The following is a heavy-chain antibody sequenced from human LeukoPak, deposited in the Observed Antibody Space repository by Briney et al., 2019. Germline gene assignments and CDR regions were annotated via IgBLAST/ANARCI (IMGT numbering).Heavy chain of an antibody. J-gene: IGHJ4*02. CDR3: AKDSNWIFDY. CDR1: GFTFSSYG. D-gene: IGHD1-1*01. CDR2: ISYDGSNK. V-gene: IGHV3-30*18. Sequence: GGSLRLSCAASGFTFSSYGMHWVRQAPGKGLEWVAVISYDGSNKYYADSVKGRFTISRDNSKNTLYLQMNSLRAEDTAVYYCAKDSNWIFDYWGQGTLVTVSS.